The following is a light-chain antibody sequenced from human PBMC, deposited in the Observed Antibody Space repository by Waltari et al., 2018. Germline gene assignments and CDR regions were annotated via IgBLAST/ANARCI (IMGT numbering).Light chain of an antibody. J-gene: IGKJ1*01. V-gene: IGKV1-6*02. Sequence: IQMTQSPSSLSASVGDTVTIKCRATEDIRSDLNWYQQKPGKAPKLLISTTSKLEKGVPSRCSGSGSHTDFTLAISSLQPEDFGTYYCLQSHNYPRTFGQGTKVEI. CDR1: EDIRSD. CDR2: TTS. CDR3: LQSHNYPRT.